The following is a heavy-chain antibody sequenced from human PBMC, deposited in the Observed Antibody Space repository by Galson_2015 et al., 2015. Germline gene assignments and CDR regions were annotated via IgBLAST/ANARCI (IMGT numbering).Heavy chain of an antibody. CDR1: GFTVSSNY. CDR3: AREVDFWSGFYAFVI. CDR2: IYSGGST. D-gene: IGHD3-3*01. J-gene: IGHJ3*02. Sequence: SLRLSCAASGFTVSSNYMSWVRQAPGKGLEWVSVIYSGGSTYYADSVKGRFTISRDNSKNTLYLQMNSLRAEDTAVYYCAREVDFWSGFYAFVIWGQGTMVTVSS. V-gene: IGHV3-53*01.